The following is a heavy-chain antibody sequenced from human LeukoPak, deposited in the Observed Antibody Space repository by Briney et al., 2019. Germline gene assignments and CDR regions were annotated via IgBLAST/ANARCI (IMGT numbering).Heavy chain of an antibody. CDR1: GFTFSKFG. Sequence: TGGSLRLSCAASGFTFSKFGMSWVRQAPGKGLEWVSGISTGGGTTYYADSVKGRFTMSRDNVQSTLYLQMNSLRGEDTAVYYCAKDRDGGSNTWAKGFDYWGQGTPVTVSS. CDR2: ISTGGGTT. CDR3: AKDRDGGSNTWAKGFDY. J-gene: IGHJ4*02. D-gene: IGHD3-16*01. V-gene: IGHV3-23*01.